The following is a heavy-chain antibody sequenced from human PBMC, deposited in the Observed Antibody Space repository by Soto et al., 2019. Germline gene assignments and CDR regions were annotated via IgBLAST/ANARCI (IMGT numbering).Heavy chain of an antibody. Sequence: ASVKVSCKASGYTFTSYAMNWVRQAPGQGLEWVGWINTNTGNPTYAHGFTGRFVFSLDTSVSTAYLHIWSLMAEDTDVYYCARDEAPYSSGWWGGYYSYYYVMELCGQGTTVTVSS. CDR3: ARDEAPYSSGWWGGYYSYYYVMEL. V-gene: IGHV7-4-1*01. CDR1: GYTFTSYA. CDR2: INTNTGNP. J-gene: IGHJ6*02. D-gene: IGHD6-19*01.